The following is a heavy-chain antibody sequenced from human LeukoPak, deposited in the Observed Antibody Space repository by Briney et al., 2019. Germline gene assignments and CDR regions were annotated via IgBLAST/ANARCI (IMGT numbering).Heavy chain of an antibody. D-gene: IGHD1-26*01. CDR1: GGSFSGYY. CDR2: INHSGST. J-gene: IGHJ4*02. CDR3: ARVRGSYHGDY. V-gene: IGHV4-34*01. Sequence: SETLSLTCAVYGGSFSGYYWSWIRQPPGKGLEWIGEINHSGSTNYNPSLKSRVTISVDTSKNQFSLKLSSVTAADTAVYYCARVRGSYHGDYWGQGTLVTVSS.